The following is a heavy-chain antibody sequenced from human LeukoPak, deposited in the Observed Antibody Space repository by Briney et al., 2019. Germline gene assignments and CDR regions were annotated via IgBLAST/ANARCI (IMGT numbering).Heavy chain of an antibody. D-gene: IGHD3-10*01. CDR2: ISHIGSAI. J-gene: IGHJ4*02. Sequence: PGGSLRLSXEVSGFSFGAYVMNWVRQAPGKGLEWVSLISHIGSAINYADSVKGRFVISRDNAKNSLFLQMSSLRVEDTATYYCARDHMSFWGQGTLVTVSS. CDR3: ARDHMSF. CDR1: GFSFGAYV. V-gene: IGHV3-48*03.